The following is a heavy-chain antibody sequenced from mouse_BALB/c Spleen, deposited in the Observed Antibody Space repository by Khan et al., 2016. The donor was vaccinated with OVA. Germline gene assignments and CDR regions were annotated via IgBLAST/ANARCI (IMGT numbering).Heavy chain of an antibody. Sequence: QIQLVQSGPELKKPGETVKISCKASGYTFTNYGMNWVKQSPGKALKWMGWINTYTGEPTYADDFKGRFAFSLETSASTAYLQISNLKNEDTATYFCARPPYFPYTLDHWGQGTSVTVSS. J-gene: IGHJ4*01. CDR2: INTYTGEP. CDR1: GYTFTNYG. V-gene: IGHV9-3-1*01. CDR3: ARPPYFPYTLDH. D-gene: IGHD2-10*01.